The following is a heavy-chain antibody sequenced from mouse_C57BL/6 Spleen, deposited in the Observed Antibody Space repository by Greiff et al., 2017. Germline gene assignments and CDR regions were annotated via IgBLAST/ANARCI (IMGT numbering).Heavy chain of an antibody. CDR2: IDPSDSYT. V-gene: IGHV1-69*01. CDR1: GYTFTSYW. CDR3: ARGGTGTAY. D-gene: IGHD4-1*01. Sequence: VQLQQPGAELVMPGASVKLSCKASGYTFTSYWMHWVKQRPGQGLEWIGEIDPSDSYTNYTQKFKGKSALTVDKSSSTAYMQLSSLTSEDSAVYYCARGGTGTAYWGQGTLVTVSA. J-gene: IGHJ3*01.